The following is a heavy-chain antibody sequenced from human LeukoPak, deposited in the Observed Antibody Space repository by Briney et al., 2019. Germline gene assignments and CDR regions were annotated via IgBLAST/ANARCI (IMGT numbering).Heavy chain of an antibody. D-gene: IGHD3-22*01. CDR3: ARHSRLLRMYYYDSSGYLDAFDI. Sequence: SETLSLTCTVSGYSISSGYYWGWIRQPPGKGLEWIGSIYHSGSTYYNPSLKSRVTISVDTSNNQFSLRLSSVTAADTAVYYCARHSRLLRMYYYDSSGYLDAFDIWGQGTMVTVSS. V-gene: IGHV4-38-2*02. CDR2: IYHSGST. J-gene: IGHJ3*02. CDR1: GYSISSGYY.